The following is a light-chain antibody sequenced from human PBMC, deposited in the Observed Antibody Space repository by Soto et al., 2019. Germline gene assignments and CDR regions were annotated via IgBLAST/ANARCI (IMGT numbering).Light chain of an antibody. CDR3: QQYNSYPWT. V-gene: IGKV1-5*01. CDR2: DAS. Sequence: DIQMTQSPSTLSASVGDRVIITCRASQSISSWLAWYQQKPGKAPKLLIYDASSLESGVPSRFSGSGSGTEFTLTISSLQSDDFATYYCQQYNSYPWTFGQGTKGDI. CDR1: QSISSW. J-gene: IGKJ1*01.